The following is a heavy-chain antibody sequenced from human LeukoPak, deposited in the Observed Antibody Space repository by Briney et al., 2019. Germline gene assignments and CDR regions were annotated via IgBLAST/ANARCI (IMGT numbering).Heavy chain of an antibody. CDR3: ARDTYYDFWSGPEFDP. J-gene: IGHJ5*02. V-gene: IGHV4-4*02. CDR2: IYHSGSA. CDR1: GGSISSSNW. Sequence: SGTLSLTCAVSGGSISSSNWWSWVRQSPGKGLEWIGEIYHSGSANYNPSLDSRITISVDKSKNQFSLKLSSVTAADTAVYYCARDTYYDFWSGPEFDPWGQGTLVTVSS. D-gene: IGHD3-3*01.